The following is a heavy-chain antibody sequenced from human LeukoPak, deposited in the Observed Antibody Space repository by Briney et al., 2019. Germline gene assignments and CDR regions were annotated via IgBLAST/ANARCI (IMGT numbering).Heavy chain of an antibody. CDR1: GYTFSSYS. J-gene: IGHJ4*02. Sequence: ASVEVSCKASGYTFSSYSISWVRQAPGQGLEWMGWISAYNGNTIYAQKVKGRVTMTTDTSTSTAYMELRSLKSDDTAVYYCARASYCSDGSCYSDYWGQGALVTVSS. CDR3: ARASYCSDGSCYSDY. V-gene: IGHV1-18*01. CDR2: ISAYNGNT. D-gene: IGHD2-15*01.